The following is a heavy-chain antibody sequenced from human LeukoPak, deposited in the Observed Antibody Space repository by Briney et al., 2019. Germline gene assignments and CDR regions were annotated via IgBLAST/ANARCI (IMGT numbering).Heavy chain of an antibody. CDR1: GFTFSSYA. V-gene: IGHV3-23*01. CDR2: ISGSGGGT. CDR3: ARISAGGNYFDY. J-gene: IGHJ4*02. Sequence: GGSLRLSCAASGFTFSSYAMSWVRQAPGKGLEWVSGISGSGGGTHYADSVKGRFTISRDNSKNTLYLQMNSLRVEDTAVYYCARISAGGNYFDYWGQGTLVTVSS. D-gene: IGHD4-23*01.